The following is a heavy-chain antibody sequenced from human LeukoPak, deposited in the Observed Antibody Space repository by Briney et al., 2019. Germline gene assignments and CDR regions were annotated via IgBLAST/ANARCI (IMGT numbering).Heavy chain of an antibody. CDR2: ISWNSDSI. D-gene: IGHD1-26*01. J-gene: IGHJ4*02. Sequence: GGSLRLSCAASGFTFDDYAMHWVRQAPGKGLEWVSGISWNSDSIGYADSVKGRFTISRDNAKNSLYLQMNSLRAEDTAVYYCAKDRGGATILDYWGQGTLVTVSS. CDR3: AKDRGGATILDY. V-gene: IGHV3-9*01. CDR1: GFTFDDYA.